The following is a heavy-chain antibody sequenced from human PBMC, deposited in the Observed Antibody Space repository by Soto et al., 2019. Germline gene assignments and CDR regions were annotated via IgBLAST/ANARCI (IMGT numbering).Heavy chain of an antibody. V-gene: IGHV3-23*01. Sequence: ETLSLTCAVSGGSIISSNWWSWVRQPPGKGLEWVSVISGSGDSTYYADSVKGRFTISRDNSKNTLYLQMNSLRTEDTAVYYCARRGPGTYFDYWGQGTLVTVSS. D-gene: IGHD6-13*01. CDR3: ARRGPGTYFDY. CDR1: GGSIISSN. J-gene: IGHJ4*02. CDR2: ISGSGDST.